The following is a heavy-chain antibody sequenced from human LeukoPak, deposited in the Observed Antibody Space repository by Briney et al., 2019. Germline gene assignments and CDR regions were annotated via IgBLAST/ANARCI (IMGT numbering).Heavy chain of an antibody. J-gene: IGHJ5*01. Sequence: HPGGSLRLSCAASGFTFSSYGMHWVRQAPGKGLEWVAVISYDGSNKYYADSVKGRFTISRDNSKNTLYLQMNSLRAEDTAVYYCAKEGGSWFDYWGQGTLDTVSS. CDR1: GFTFSSYG. CDR2: ISYDGSNK. CDR3: AKEGGSWFDY. D-gene: IGHD3-16*01. V-gene: IGHV3-30*18.